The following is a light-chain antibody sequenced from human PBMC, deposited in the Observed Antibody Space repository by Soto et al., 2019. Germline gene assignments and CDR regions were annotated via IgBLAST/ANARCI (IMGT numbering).Light chain of an antibody. CDR3: QRCSNWIT. Sequence: LVLIQLPATRAISPGEGTSLCCRARQSVSSYIAWYQQKPGQAPRLLIYDASNRATGIPARFSGSGSGTDFTLTISSLETEDFAVYYCQRCSNWITFGQGTRLEIK. CDR2: DAS. V-gene: IGKV3-11*01. J-gene: IGKJ5*01. CDR1: QSVSSY.